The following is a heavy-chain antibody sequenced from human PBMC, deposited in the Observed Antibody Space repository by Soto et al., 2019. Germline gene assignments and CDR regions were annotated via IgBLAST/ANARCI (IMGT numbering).Heavy chain of an antibody. CDR3: AKKVNSGPGSQYFDY. CDR2: FRSGGDDGTT. V-gene: IGHV3-23*01. D-gene: IGHD3-10*01. CDR1: GFTFSSYS. J-gene: IGHJ4*02. Sequence: PRLSCVASGFTFSSYSMSWVRQAPGKGLEWVSGFRSGGDDGTTYYADSVKGRFTISRDNSKNTLFLQMNSLRAEDTAIYYCAKKVNSGPGSQYFDYWGQGTLVTVSS.